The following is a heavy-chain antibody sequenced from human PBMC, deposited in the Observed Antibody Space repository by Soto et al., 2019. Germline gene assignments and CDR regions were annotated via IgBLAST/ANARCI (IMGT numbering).Heavy chain of an antibody. Sequence: SETLSLTCTVSGGSISSGDYYWSWIRQPPGKGLEWIGYIYYSGSTYYNPSLKSRVTISVDTSKNQFSLKLSSVTAADTAVYYCARGKSYNWNYVYWGQGTLVTVSS. CDR3: ARGKSYNWNYVY. V-gene: IGHV4-30-4*01. CDR1: GGSISSGDYY. D-gene: IGHD1-7*01. CDR2: IYYSGST. J-gene: IGHJ4*02.